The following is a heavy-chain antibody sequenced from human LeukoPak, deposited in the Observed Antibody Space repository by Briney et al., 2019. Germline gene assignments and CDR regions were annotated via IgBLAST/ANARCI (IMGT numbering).Heavy chain of an antibody. J-gene: IGHJ3*02. CDR2: ISWDGGST. Sequence: GGSLRLSCAASGFTFDDYTMHWVRQAAGKGLEWVSLISWDGGSTYYADSVKGRFTISRDNSKNSLYLQMNSLRTEDTALYYCAKATRTYYDFWSGPDPHDAFDIWGQGTMVTVSS. D-gene: IGHD3-3*01. CDR3: AKATRTYYDFWSGPDPHDAFDI. V-gene: IGHV3-43*01. CDR1: GFTFDDYT.